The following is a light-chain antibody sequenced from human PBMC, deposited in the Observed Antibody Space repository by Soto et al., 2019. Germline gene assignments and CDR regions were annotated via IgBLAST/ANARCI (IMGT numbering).Light chain of an antibody. CDR3: SSYGGSNNYV. V-gene: IGLV2-8*01. CDR2: EVS. Sequence: QSALTQPPSASGSPGQSVTISCTGISSDVGGYKYVSWYQQHPGKAPKLMIYEVSKRPSGVPDRFSGSKSGNTASLTVSGLQAEDEADYYCSSYGGSNNYVFGPGTKVTVL. CDR1: SSDVGGYKY. J-gene: IGLJ1*01.